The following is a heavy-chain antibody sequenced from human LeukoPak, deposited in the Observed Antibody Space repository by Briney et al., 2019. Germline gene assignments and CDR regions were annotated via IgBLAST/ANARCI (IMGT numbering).Heavy chain of an antibody. V-gene: IGHV3-30*18. Sequence: GRSLRLSCAASGFTFITYAMHWVRQAPGKGLEWVAVISYDGSNKYYADSVKGRFTISRDNSKNTLYLQMNSLRAEDTAVYYCVKAGDDYVWGSYRLDYWGQGTLVTVSS. CDR1: GFTFITYA. CDR3: VKAGDDYVWGSYRLDY. D-gene: IGHD3-16*02. CDR2: ISYDGSNK. J-gene: IGHJ4*02.